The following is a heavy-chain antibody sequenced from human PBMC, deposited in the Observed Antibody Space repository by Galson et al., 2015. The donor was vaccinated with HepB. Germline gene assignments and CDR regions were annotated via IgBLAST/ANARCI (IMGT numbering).Heavy chain of an antibody. J-gene: IGHJ4*02. CDR2: ITPIFGTA. Sequence: QSGAEVKKPGESLRISCKASGGTFSRYAISWVRQAPGQGLEWMGGITPIFGTAYYAQKFPGRVTITADESTSTAYMELSSLRSEDTAVYYCARGGITIFGVVMSKGSLDYWGQGTLVTVSS. CDR1: GGTFSRYA. V-gene: IGHV1-69*01. CDR3: ARGGITIFGVVMSKGSLDY. D-gene: IGHD3-3*01.